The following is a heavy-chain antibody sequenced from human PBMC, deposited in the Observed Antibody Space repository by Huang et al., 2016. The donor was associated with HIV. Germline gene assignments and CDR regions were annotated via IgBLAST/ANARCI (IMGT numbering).Heavy chain of an antibody. CDR1: GFTFSSYW. CDR2: SNGEGSNT. D-gene: IGHD6-19*01. CDR3: ARDSQQWLVEDY. V-gene: IGHV3-74*01. Sequence: EVQLVESGGGLVQPGGSLRLSCAASGFTFSSYWLQWVRQAPGKGRVWVSGSNGEGSNTSYADTVKGRFTISRDNAKNTLYLQMNSLRAEDTAVYYCARDSQQWLVEDYWGQGTLVTVSS. J-gene: IGHJ4*02.